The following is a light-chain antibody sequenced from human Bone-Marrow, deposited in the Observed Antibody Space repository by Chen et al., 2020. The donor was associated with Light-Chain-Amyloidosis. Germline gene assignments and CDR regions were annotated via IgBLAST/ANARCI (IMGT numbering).Light chain of an antibody. CDR3: CSYAGSSTWV. CDR1: SSDVGSSEF. Sequence: QSAVTQPASVSGSPGQSITISCTGTSSDVGSSEFVSWYQQHPGKAPQLMLYEVSKRPSGVSNRFSGSKSGNTASLTISGLQAEDEADYYCCSYAGSSTWVFGGGTNLTVL. CDR2: EVS. V-gene: IGLV2-23*02. J-gene: IGLJ3*02.